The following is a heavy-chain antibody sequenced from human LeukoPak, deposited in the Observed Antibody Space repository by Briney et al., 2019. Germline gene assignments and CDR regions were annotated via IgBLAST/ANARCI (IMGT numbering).Heavy chain of an antibody. J-gene: IGHJ3*02. Sequence: GGSLRLSCAASGFTFSSYAMSWVRQAPGKGLEWVSAISGSGGSTYYADSVKGRFTTSRDNSNNTLYLQMNSLRAEDTAVYYCAQTAYDSSGYYSYDAFDIWGQGTMVTVSS. D-gene: IGHD3-22*01. CDR2: ISGSGGST. V-gene: IGHV3-23*01. CDR3: AQTAYDSSGYYSYDAFDI. CDR1: GFTFSSYA.